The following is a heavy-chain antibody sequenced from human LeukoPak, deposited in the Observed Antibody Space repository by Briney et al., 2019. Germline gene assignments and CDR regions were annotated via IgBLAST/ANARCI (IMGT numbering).Heavy chain of an antibody. CDR1: GYTFTNYD. V-gene: IGHV1-8*02. Sequence: ASVKVSCKASGYTFTNYDINWVRQATGQGLEWMGYMNPNSGNTGYAQKFQGRVTMTEDTSTDTAYMELSSLRSEDTAVYYCATERFKAAGFDYWGQGTLVTVSS. J-gene: IGHJ4*02. CDR2: MNPNSGNT. D-gene: IGHD6-13*01. CDR3: ATERFKAAGFDY.